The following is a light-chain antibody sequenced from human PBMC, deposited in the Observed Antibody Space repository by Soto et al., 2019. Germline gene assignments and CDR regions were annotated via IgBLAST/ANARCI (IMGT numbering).Light chain of an antibody. CDR3: QQRYNWPVT. V-gene: IGKV3-11*01. J-gene: IGKJ4*01. Sequence: DIVLTQSPGTVSLSPGERASLSCRASQNVDTVLAWYQQKPGQPPRLLMYDASRRITGVPARFSGSGSGTDFTLTITSLEPEDVAVYYCQQRYNWPVTFGAGTRVEI. CDR2: DAS. CDR1: QNVDTV.